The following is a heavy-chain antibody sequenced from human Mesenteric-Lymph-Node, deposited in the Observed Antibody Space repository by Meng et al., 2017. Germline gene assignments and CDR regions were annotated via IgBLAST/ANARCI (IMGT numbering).Heavy chain of an antibody. V-gene: IGHV3-30*01. D-gene: IGHD3-10*01. Sequence: GESLKISCAASGFTFSSYAMHWVRQAPGKGLEWVAVISYDGSNKYYADSVKGRFTISRDNSKNTLYLQMNSLRAEDTALYYCARIKRSGEFDFFYAMDVWGQGTTVTVSS. CDR3: ARIKRSGEFDFFYAMDV. J-gene: IGHJ6*02. CDR2: ISYDGSNK. CDR1: GFTFSSYA.